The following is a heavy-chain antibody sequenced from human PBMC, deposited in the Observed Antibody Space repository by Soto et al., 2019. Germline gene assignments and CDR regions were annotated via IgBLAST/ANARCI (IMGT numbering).Heavy chain of an antibody. V-gene: IGHV3-9*01. Sequence: EVQLVESGGGLVQPGRSLRLSCAASGFTFDDYAMHWVRQAPGKGLEWVSGISWTSGSIGYADSVKGRFTISRDNAKSSLYLQMNSLRAEDTALYYCAKDKKADVDTAIFDYWGQGTLVTVSS. J-gene: IGHJ4*02. CDR1: GFTFDDYA. D-gene: IGHD5-18*01. CDR2: ISWTSGSI. CDR3: AKDKKADVDTAIFDY.